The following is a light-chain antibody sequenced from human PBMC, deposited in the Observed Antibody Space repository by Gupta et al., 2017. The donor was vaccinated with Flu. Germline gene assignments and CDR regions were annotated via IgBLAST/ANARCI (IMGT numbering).Light chain of an antibody. Sequence: VLTQSPGTLSLSPGERAILSCRASQSIRSSYVAWYQQKPGQAPRLLIDGASSRATGIPDRFSGGGSGTDFTLTISRLQPEDFAVYFCQQYGGSPSFGQGTRLEI. V-gene: IGKV3-20*01. CDR1: QSIRSSY. J-gene: IGKJ2*03. CDR2: GAS. CDR3: QQYGGSPS.